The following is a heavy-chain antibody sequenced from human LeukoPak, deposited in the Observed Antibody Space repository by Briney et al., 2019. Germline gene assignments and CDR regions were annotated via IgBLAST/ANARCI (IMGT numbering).Heavy chain of an antibody. CDR2: IWYDGSNK. CDR1: GFTFSSNG. V-gene: IGHV3-33*01. J-gene: IGHJ5*02. Sequence: GGSLRLSCAASGFTFSSNGMCWVRQAPGKGLEWVAVIWYDGSNKHYADSVMGRFTISRDNSNNTLFLQMDSLRAEDTAVYYCARDPTSGSFRNWFDPWGQGTLVTVSS. D-gene: IGHD3-10*01. CDR3: ARDPTSGSFRNWFDP.